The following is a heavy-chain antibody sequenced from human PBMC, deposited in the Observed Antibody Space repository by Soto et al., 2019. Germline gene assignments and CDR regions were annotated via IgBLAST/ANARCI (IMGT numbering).Heavy chain of an antibody. D-gene: IGHD6-6*01. CDR3: ARVRFPSAPRRPLDYYFMDV. J-gene: IGHJ6*03. CDR1: GFTFGSYA. CDR2: ISGGGSGS. Sequence: VQVVESGGGLGQPGGSLRLCCAASGFTFGSYAMTWVREAPGKGLEWVSGISGGGSGSYYSDSVEARFTIPRDHPNNPLFLQMNTLRADDTAVYFCARVRFPSAPRRPLDYYFMDVRGNGTTIPVSS. V-gene: IGHV3-23*04.